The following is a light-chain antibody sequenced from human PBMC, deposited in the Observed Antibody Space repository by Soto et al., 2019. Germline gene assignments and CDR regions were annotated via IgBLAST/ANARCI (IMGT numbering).Light chain of an antibody. J-gene: IGKJ2*01. V-gene: IGKV3-20*01. CDR1: QSVSNNY. Sequence: EIVLTQSPGTLSLSPGERATLSCRTSQSVSNNYLAWYQQKPGQTPRLLIYAASSSATGVPDRFSGSGSGTEFTLSVSRLEPEDFAVFYCQQYGNSPFTFGPGNKVEIK. CDR3: QQYGNSPFT. CDR2: AAS.